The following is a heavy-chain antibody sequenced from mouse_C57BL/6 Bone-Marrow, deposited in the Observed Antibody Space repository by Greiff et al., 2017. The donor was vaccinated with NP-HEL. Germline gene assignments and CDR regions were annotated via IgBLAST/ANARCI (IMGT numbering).Heavy chain of an antibody. CDR2: IRNKANGYTT. V-gene: IGHV7-3*01. D-gene: IGHD1-1*02. Sequence: EVMLVESGGGLVQPGGSLSLSCAASGFTFTDYYMSWVRQPPGKALEWLGFIRNKANGYTTEYSASVKGRFTISRDNSQSILYLQMNALRAEDSATYYCARYCGNYFDYWGQGTTLTVSS. CDR3: ARYCGNYFDY. J-gene: IGHJ2*01. CDR1: GFTFTDYY.